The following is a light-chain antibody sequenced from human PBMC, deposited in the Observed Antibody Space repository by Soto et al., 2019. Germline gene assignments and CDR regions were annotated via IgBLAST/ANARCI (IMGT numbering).Light chain of an antibody. J-gene: IGKJ1*01. CDR3: QQYNSYSRT. CDR2: DAS. V-gene: IGKV1-5*01. CDR1: QSISSW. Sequence: DIQMTQSPSTLSASVGDRVTLTCRASQSISSWLAWYQQKPGKAPKLLIYDASSLESGVPSRFSGSGSGTEFTLTISSLQPDDLATYYCQQYNSYSRTFGQGTKVEIK.